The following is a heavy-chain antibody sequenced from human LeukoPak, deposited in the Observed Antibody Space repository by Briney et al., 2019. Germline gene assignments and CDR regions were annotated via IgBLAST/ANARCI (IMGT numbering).Heavy chain of an antibody. CDR3: ARSNRVLRFLEWLSIKGDWFDP. CDR2: ISAYNGNT. CDR1: GYTFTSYG. J-gene: IGHJ5*02. Sequence: ASVKVSCKASGYTFTSYGISWVRQAPGQGLEWMGWISAYNGNTNYAQKLQGRVTMTTDTSTRTAYMELRSLRSDDTAVYYCARSNRVLRFLEWLSIKGDWFDPWGQGTLVTVSS. D-gene: IGHD3-3*01. V-gene: IGHV1-18*01.